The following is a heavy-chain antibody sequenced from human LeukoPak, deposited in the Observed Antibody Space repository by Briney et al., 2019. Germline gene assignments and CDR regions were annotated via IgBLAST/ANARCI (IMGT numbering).Heavy chain of an antibody. Sequence: PGGSLRLSCAASGFTFCSYGMHWVRQAPGKGLEWVAFIRYDGSNKYYADSVKGRFTISRDNSKNTLYLQMNSLRAEDTAVYYCAKDPHDFWSGYYPDAFDIWGQGTMVTVSS. V-gene: IGHV3-30*02. CDR1: GFTFCSYG. J-gene: IGHJ3*02. D-gene: IGHD3-3*01. CDR3: AKDPHDFWSGYYPDAFDI. CDR2: IRYDGSNK.